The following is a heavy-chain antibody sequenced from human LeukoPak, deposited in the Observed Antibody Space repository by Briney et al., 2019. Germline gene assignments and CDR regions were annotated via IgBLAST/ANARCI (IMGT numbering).Heavy chain of an antibody. J-gene: IGHJ3*02. V-gene: IGHV3-13*05. Sequence: SGGSLRLSCTASGXTFSSYDMHWVRQDKGKGLEWVSAISTAGDPYYLGSVKGRFTISRENAKNSFYLQMNSLRAGDTAVYYCAGQARPGAAEGAFDIWGQGTMVTVSS. CDR2: ISTAGDP. CDR3: AGQARPGAAEGAFDI. D-gene: IGHD2-2*01. CDR1: GXTFSSYD.